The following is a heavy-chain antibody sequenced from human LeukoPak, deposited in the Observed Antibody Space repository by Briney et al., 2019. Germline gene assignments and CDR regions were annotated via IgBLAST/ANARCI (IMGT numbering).Heavy chain of an antibody. J-gene: IGHJ4*02. V-gene: IGHV3-20*04. D-gene: IGHD2-15*01. CDR3: AKDRGGGSGVVGGFDY. CDR1: RFTFDEYG. CDR2: INWNGRSI. Sequence: GGSLRLSCAASRFTFDEYGMSWVRQTAGKGLEWVSGINWNGRSIGYADSVKGRFTTSRDNAKNSLYLQMNSLRAEDTALYYCAKDRGGGSGVVGGFDYWGQGTLVTVSS.